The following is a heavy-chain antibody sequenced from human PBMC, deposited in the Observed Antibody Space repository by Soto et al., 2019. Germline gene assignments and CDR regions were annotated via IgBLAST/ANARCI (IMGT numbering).Heavy chain of an antibody. CDR1: GFSFSISP. Sequence: VGSLRLSCAASGFSFSISPMHWVRQAPGKGPEWVALISYDGTNKFYADSVKGRFTISRDNSKSTLYLQVDSLRPEDAAVYYCARDPKTSGGQHWAFNYFDSWGQGTLVTVSS. CDR3: ARDPKTSGGQHWAFNYFDS. V-gene: IGHV3-30-3*01. D-gene: IGHD7-27*01. J-gene: IGHJ4*02. CDR2: ISYDGTNK.